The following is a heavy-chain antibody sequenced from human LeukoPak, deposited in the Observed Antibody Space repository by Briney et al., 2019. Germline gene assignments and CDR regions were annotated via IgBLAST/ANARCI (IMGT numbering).Heavy chain of an antibody. Sequence: GGSLRLSCAASGFSLSIYSMNWVRQAPGKGLEWVSYLSSSSTTIYYADFVKGRFTISRDNAKNSLYLQMNSLRDEDTAVYYCARDVQWSFDYWGQGALVSVSS. CDR2: LSSSSTTI. V-gene: IGHV3-48*02. CDR1: GFSLSIYS. J-gene: IGHJ4*02. CDR3: ARDVQWSFDY. D-gene: IGHD2-8*01.